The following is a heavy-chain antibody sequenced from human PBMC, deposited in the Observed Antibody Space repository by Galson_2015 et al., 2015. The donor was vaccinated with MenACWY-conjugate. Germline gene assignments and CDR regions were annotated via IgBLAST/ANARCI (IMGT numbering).Heavy chain of an antibody. V-gene: IGHV5-51*01. CDR1: GYIFITYW. Sequence: QSGAEVKKPGESLTISCQGSGYIFITYWIAWERQMPVKGLEWMAMIYPGDTYIRNNPSFGGQVTMSVDKSISTAYLRWSSLKASDTAMYYCTRRLIANFRDAFDFWGQGTMVTVSS. CDR2: IYPGDTYI. D-gene: IGHD2-21*01. CDR3: TRRLIANFRDAFDF. J-gene: IGHJ3*01.